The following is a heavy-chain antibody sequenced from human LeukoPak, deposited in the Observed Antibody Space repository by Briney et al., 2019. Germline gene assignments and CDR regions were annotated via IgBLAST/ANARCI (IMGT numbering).Heavy chain of an antibody. Sequence: GGSLRLSCAASGFTFSSYAMSWVRQAPGKGLEWGSAISGSGGSTYYADSVKGRFTISRDNSKNTLYLQMNSLRAEDTAVYYCAKGGEYSSSWYWYFDYWGQGTLVTVSS. J-gene: IGHJ4*02. CDR2: ISGSGGST. D-gene: IGHD6-13*01. V-gene: IGHV3-23*01. CDR1: GFTFSSYA. CDR3: AKGGEYSSSWYWYFDY.